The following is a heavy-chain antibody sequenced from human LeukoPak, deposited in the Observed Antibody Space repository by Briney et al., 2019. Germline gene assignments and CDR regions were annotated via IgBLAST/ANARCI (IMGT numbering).Heavy chain of an antibody. V-gene: IGHV4-59*01. J-gene: IGHJ4*02. CDR2: IYYSGST. Sequence: SETLSLTCTVSGGSISSYYWSWIRQPPEKGLEWIGYIYYSGSTNYNPSLKSRVTISVDTSKNQFSLKLSSVTAADTAVYYCARVSYCSSTSCPHYFDYWGQGTLVTVSS. D-gene: IGHD2-2*01. CDR1: GGSISSYY. CDR3: ARVSYCSSTSCPHYFDY.